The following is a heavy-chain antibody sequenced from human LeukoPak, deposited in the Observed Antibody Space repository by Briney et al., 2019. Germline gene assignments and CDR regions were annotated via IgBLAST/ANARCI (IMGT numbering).Heavy chain of an antibody. CDR1: GYSISSGYY. J-gene: IGHJ3*02. D-gene: IGHD3-22*01. Sequence: KPSETLSLTCAVSGYSISSGYYWGWIRQPPGKGLGWIGSIYHSGSTYYNPSLKSRVTISVDTCKNQFSLKLSSVTAADTAVHYCAADSSAFVGGSRSEHAFDISGQGTMVTVCS. CDR2: IYHSGST. V-gene: IGHV4-38-2*01. CDR3: AADSSAFVGGSRSEHAFDI.